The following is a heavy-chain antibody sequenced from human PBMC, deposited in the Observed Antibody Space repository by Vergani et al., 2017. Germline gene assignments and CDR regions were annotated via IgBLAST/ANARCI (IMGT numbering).Heavy chain of an antibody. CDR1: GFSFTSYG. CDR3: ARDLSYSTDWPFFDS. J-gene: IGHJ4*02. CDR2: ISFDGNKK. Sequence: QVRLVESGGGVVQPGRSLRLSCAASGFSFTSYGMHWVRQPPGKGLEWVETISFDGNKKDYKEAVRGRFTISRDSSKTLYLQMDSLRVEDTAMYFCARDLSYSTDWPFFDSRGQGTLVTVSS. V-gene: IGHV3-30*03. D-gene: IGHD3-9*01.